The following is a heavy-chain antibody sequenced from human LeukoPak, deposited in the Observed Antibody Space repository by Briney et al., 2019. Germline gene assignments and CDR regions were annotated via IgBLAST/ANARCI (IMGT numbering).Heavy chain of an antibody. CDR2: ISYDGSNK. V-gene: IGHV3-30-3*01. J-gene: IGHJ4*02. CDR1: RFTFSSYA. CDR3: ARDECSCTSCYRTKGVDY. D-gene: IGHD2-2*01. Sequence: RRSLRLSCAASRFTFSSYAMHWVRQAPGQGLECAAVISYDGSNKYYAETVKGRFTISRDNSKNTLYLQMNRLRAEDTAMYYCARDECSCTSCYRTKGVDYWGQGTLVSVSS.